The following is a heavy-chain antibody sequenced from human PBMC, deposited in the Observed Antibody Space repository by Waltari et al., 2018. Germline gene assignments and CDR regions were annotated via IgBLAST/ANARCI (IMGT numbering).Heavy chain of an antibody. D-gene: IGHD1-26*01. Sequence: QVQLVQSGAEVKNPGASVKVSCKASGYTFTAYYMHWLRQAPGQGLEWMGWMNPNKGGTKYAQKFQGRVTMTRDTSISTAYMELSSLRSDYTAVYYCARGRGIYSHWFDPWGQGTLVTVSS. V-gene: IGHV1-2*02. CDR1: GYTFTAYY. J-gene: IGHJ5*02. CDR2: MNPNKGGT. CDR3: ARGRGIYSHWFDP.